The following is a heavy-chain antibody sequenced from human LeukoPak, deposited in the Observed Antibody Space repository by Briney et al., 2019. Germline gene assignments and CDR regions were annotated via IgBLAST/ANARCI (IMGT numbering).Heavy chain of an antibody. CDR2: ISGSGGST. CDR3: ARDRGSFAEFDY. D-gene: IGHD1-26*01. Sequence: GGSLRLSCAASGFTFSSYAMSWVRQAPGKGLEWVSAISGSGGSTYYADSVKGRFTISRDNAKNSLYLQMNSLRAEDTAVYYCARDRGSFAEFDYWGQGTLVTVSS. J-gene: IGHJ4*02. CDR1: GFTFSSYA. V-gene: IGHV3-23*01.